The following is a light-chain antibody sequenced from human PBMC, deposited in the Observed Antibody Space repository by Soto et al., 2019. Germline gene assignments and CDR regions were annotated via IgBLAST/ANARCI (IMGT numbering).Light chain of an antibody. CDR2: TND. CDR1: TSNIGSNT. J-gene: IGLJ3*02. Sequence: QSVLTQPPSASGTPEQRVTISCSGSTSNIGSNTVNWYRQLPGTTPKLLIYTNDQRPSGVPDRFSGSKSGTSASLAISGLQSEDEADYYCAAWDDYLNGWVFGGGTKVTVL. CDR3: AAWDDYLNGWV. V-gene: IGLV1-44*01.